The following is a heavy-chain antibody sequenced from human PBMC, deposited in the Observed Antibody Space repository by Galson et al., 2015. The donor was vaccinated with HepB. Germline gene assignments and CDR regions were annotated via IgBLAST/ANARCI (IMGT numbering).Heavy chain of an antibody. J-gene: IGHJ4*02. CDR1: GFTFTTSW. D-gene: IGHD5-12*01. CDR3: ARVNNEWLRAYTYTYPKFVSFDY. Sequence: SLRLSCAASGFTFTTSWMSWVRQAPGKGLEWVATIKQDGSQKFYVDSVKGRFTISRDNAKDSVFLQMSSLRAADTAVYYCARVNNEWLRAYTYTYPKFVSFDYWGQGIPVTVSS. V-gene: IGHV3-7*03. CDR2: IKQDGSQK.